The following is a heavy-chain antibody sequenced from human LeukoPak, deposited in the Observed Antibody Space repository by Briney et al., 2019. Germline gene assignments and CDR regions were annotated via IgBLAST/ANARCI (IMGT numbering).Heavy chain of an antibody. CDR1: GFTFSNYN. Sequence: GGSLRLSCAASGFTFSNYNMNWVRQAPGKGLEWVAVISYDGSNKYYADSVKGRFTISRDNAKNSLYLQMSSLRAEDTAVYYCTRVEETATTAAIIRKYSYYYYMDVWGKGNTVTVSS. CDR2: ISYDGSNK. CDR3: TRVEETATTAAIIRKYSYYYYMDV. J-gene: IGHJ6*03. V-gene: IGHV3-30*03. D-gene: IGHD4-11*01.